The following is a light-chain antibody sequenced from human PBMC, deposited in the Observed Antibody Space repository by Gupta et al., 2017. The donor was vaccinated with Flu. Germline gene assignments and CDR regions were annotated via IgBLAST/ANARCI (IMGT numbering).Light chain of an antibody. CDR1: SSDVGLYDD. Sequence: QSALSHPASASGSPGQSINIACTGTSSDVGLYDDVSWYQQLPGTAPLRSIYDTSRRPSGVVNRFSASYAATTASPTISGLQAEDDAYDYCCSKASDNQWLFGGGTKLTVL. CDR2: DTS. V-gene: IGLV2-23*01. J-gene: IGLJ3*02. CDR3: CSKASDNQWL.